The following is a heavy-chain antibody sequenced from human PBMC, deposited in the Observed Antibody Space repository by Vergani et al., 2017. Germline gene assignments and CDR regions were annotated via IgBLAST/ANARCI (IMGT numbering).Heavy chain of an antibody. V-gene: IGHV4-61*10. CDR1: GGSVSSGSYY. D-gene: IGHD3-3*01. Sequence: QVQLQESGPGLVKPSETLSLTCTVSGGSVSSGSYYWSWIRQPAGKGLEWIGYIYYSGSTNYNPSLKSRVTISVDTSKNQFSLKLSSVTAADTAVYYCARAALGYYDFWSGSGYFDYWGQGTLVTVSS. J-gene: IGHJ4*02. CDR2: IYYSGST. CDR3: ARAALGYYDFWSGSGYFDY.